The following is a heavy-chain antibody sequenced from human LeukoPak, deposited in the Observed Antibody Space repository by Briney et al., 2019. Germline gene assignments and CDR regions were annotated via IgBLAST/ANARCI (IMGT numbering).Heavy chain of an antibody. D-gene: IGHD6-13*01. CDR2: VSYTGNT. J-gene: IGHJ6*03. V-gene: IGHV4-59*11. Sequence: PSETLSLTCTVSGGSMRNRYWNWIRQSPGKGLEWIGYVSYTGNTNYNPSLKSRVTISVDTSKNQFSLKLSSVTAADTAVYYCARTTEAHSWRTRYYDYYMDVWGKGTTVTVSS. CDR1: GGSMRNRY. CDR3: ARTTEAHSWRTRYYDYYMDV.